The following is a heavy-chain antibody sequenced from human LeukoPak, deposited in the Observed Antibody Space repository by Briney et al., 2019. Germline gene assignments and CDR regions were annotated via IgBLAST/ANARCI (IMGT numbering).Heavy chain of an antibody. J-gene: IGHJ5*02. D-gene: IGHD4-17*01. CDR1: GYTFTGYY. V-gene: IGHV1-2*02. CDR2: INPNSGGT. CDR3: ARVSLFYGDYAHPWFDP. Sequence: ASVKVSCKASGYTFTGYYMHWVRQAPGQGLEWMGWINPNSGGTNYAQKFQGRVTMTRDTFISTAYMELSRLRSDDTAVYYCARVSLFYGDYAHPWFDPWGQGTLVTVSS.